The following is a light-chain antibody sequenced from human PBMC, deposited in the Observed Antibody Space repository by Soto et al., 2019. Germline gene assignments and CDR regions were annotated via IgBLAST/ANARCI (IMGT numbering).Light chain of an antibody. CDR3: CSSPGTYTYV. CDR1: SSDLGGYDY. Sequence: QSALTQPRSVSGSPGQSVAISCTGASSDLGGYDYVSWYQQHPGKVPKLMIYDVSKRPSGVPDRFSGSKSGNTASLTISGLQAEDEADYYCCSSPGTYTYVFGTGTKLTVL. V-gene: IGLV2-11*01. J-gene: IGLJ1*01. CDR2: DVS.